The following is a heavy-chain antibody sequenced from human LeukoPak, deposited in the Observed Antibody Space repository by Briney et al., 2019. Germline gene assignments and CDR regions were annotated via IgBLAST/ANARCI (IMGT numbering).Heavy chain of an antibody. J-gene: IGHJ4*02. CDR1: GFTFSGYS. CDR2: FGTRSTSV. D-gene: IGHD3-22*01. CDR3: AREVSEGFDF. V-gene: IGHV3-21*01. Sequence: GGSLRLSCTASGFTFSGYSMNWVRQAPGKGLEWVSSFGTRSTSVYHAGSVKGRFAISRDNAKNSLYLQMNSLRAEDTALYYCAREVSEGFDFWGQGTLVTVSS.